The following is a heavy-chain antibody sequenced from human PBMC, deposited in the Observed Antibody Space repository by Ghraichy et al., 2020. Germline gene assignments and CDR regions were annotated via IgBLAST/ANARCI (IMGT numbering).Heavy chain of an antibody. CDR3: AKVGGTDDYGDYGY. J-gene: IGHJ4*02. D-gene: IGHD4-17*01. CDR1: GFTFSSYA. Sequence: GEPLNISCAASGFTFSSYAMSWVRQAPGKGLEWVSAISGSGGSTYYADSVKGRFTISRDNSKNTLYLQMNSLRAEDTAVYYCAKVGGTDDYGDYGYWGQGTLVTVSS. V-gene: IGHV3-23*01. CDR2: ISGSGGST.